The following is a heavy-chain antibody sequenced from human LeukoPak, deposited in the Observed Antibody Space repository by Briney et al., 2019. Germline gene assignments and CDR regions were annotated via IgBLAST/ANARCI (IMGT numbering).Heavy chain of an antibody. D-gene: IGHD6-6*01. Sequence: SGGSLRLSCAASGFTFSSYAMSWVRQAPGKGLEWVSAISGSGGSIYYADSVKGRFTISRDNSKNTLYLQMNSLRAEDTAVYYCAKGQLVRGEFDYWGQGTLVTVSS. CDR1: GFTFSSYA. CDR2: ISGSGGSI. J-gene: IGHJ4*02. V-gene: IGHV3-23*01. CDR3: AKGQLVRGEFDY.